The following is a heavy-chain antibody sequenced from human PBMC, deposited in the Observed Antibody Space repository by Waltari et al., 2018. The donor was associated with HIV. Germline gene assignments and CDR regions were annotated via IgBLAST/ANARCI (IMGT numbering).Heavy chain of an antibody. CDR2: VWQDGSNK. D-gene: IGHD2-8*02. J-gene: IGHJ6*02. Sequence: QVKPVESGGGVVQPGRSLRPSCAASGFTFRTSGMRWVRQAAGKGLEWVAVVWQDGSNKYYGDSVKGRFTISRDNSKNTLELQMNSLRAEDTAVYYCARDVQGYCAGERCFYGMDVWGQGTTVTVSS. CDR3: ARDVQGYCAGERCFYGMDV. V-gene: IGHV3-33*01. CDR1: GFTFRTSG.